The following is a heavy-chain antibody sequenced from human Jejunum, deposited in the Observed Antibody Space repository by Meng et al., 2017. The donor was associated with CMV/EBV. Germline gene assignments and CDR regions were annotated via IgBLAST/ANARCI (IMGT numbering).Heavy chain of an antibody. CDR3: ARKTAILFGAFDI. CDR1: GFTFSSYK. V-gene: IGHV3-48*03. CDR2: ISSSGSTI. J-gene: IGHJ3*02. D-gene: IGHD3-16*01. Sequence: SGFTFSSYKMNWVRQAPGKRLEWISYISSSGSTIYYADTVKGRFTISRDNAKNSLYLQMNSLRAEDTAVYYCARKTAILFGAFDIWGQGTMVTVSS.